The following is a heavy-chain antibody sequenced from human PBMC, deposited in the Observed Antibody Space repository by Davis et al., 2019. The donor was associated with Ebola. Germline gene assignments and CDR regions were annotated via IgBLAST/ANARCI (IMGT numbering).Heavy chain of an antibody. D-gene: IGHD3-16*01. Sequence: PSETLSPTCTISGVSIRTHYWSWIRQPPGKGLEWIGSIYYTGNTNYNSSLNSRLTMSVDTSKNQLSLKLRSVNAADTAMYYCAERGGSVWGQGTQVTVSS. V-gene: IGHV4-59*11. CDR2: IYYTGNT. J-gene: IGHJ4*02. CDR1: GVSIRTHY. CDR3: AERGGSV.